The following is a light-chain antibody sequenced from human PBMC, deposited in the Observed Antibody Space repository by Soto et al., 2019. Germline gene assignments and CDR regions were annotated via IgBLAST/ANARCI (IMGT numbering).Light chain of an antibody. Sequence: IQMTQSPSSLSASVGDRVTITCRASQAIRDDLAWYQQNPGKAPNLLIYAASNLQSGVPSRFSGSESGTDFTLTISSLQPEDFATYYCLQDYTYPRTFGQGTKVDI. V-gene: IGKV1-6*01. CDR2: AAS. J-gene: IGKJ1*01. CDR3: LQDYTYPRT. CDR1: QAIRDD.